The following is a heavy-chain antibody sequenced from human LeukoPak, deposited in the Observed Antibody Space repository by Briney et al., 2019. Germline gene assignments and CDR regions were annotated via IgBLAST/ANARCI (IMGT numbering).Heavy chain of an antibody. V-gene: IGHV3-21*01. Sequence: GGSLRLSCAASGFTFSTYWMNWVRQAPGKGLEWVSSISRSSAYIYYADSVKGRFTISRDNAKNSLYLQMNSLRAEDTAVYYCARHLGRYCTSTSCYPWFDPWGQGTLVTVSS. J-gene: IGHJ5*02. D-gene: IGHD2-2*01. CDR3: ARHLGRYCTSTSCYPWFDP. CDR1: GFTFSTYW. CDR2: ISRSSAYI.